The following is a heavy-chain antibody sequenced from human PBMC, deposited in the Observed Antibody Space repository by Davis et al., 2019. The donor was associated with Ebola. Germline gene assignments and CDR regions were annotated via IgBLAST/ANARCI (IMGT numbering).Heavy chain of an antibody. V-gene: IGHV1-46*01. J-gene: IGHJ6*02. CDR2: INPSGGST. CDR1: GYTFTSYY. Sequence: ASVKVSCKASGYTFTSYYMHWVRQAPGQGLEWMGIINPSGGSTSYAQKFQGRVTMTRDTSTSTVYMELSSLRSEDTAVYYCARDSRQSTHYDFWSGTYSAYYYYYGMDVWGQGTTVTVSS. D-gene: IGHD3-3*01. CDR3: ARDSRQSTHYDFWSGTYSAYYYYYGMDV.